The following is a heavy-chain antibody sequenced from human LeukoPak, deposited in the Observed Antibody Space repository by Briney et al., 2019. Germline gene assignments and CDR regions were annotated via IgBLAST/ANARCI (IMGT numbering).Heavy chain of an antibody. Sequence: PGGSLRLSCAASGFTFSSYAMSWVRQAPGKGLEWVSAVTGSGDSTYYADSVKGRFTISRDNSKNTLYLQMNSLRAEDRAVYYCAKVRHYDFWSGYYFEYWGQGTLVTVSS. J-gene: IGHJ4*02. D-gene: IGHD3-3*01. V-gene: IGHV3-23*01. CDR3: AKVRHYDFWSGYYFEY. CDR2: VTGSGDST. CDR1: GFTFSSYA.